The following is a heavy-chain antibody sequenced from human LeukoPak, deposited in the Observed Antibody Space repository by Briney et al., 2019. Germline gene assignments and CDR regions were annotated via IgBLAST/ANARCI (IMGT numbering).Heavy chain of an antibody. V-gene: IGHV4-59*08. CDR1: GGSISSYY. J-gene: IGHJ4*02. D-gene: IGHD3-16*02. CDR3: ARHDNDYVWGSYRTGYYFDY. Sequence: SETLSLTCTVSGGSISSYYWSWIRQPPGKGLEWIGYIYYSGSTNYNPPLKSRVTISVDTSKNQFSLKLSSVTAADTAVYYCARHDNDYVWGSYRTGYYFDYWGQGTLVTVSS. CDR2: IYYSGST.